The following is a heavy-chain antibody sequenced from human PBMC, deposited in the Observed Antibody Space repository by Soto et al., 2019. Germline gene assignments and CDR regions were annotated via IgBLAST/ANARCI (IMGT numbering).Heavy chain of an antibody. CDR3: ARDSYYGSGSYGTLFDY. CDR2: IYHSGST. V-gene: IGHV4-38-2*02. D-gene: IGHD3-10*01. Sequence: KPSETLSLTCAVSGYSISSGYYWGWIRQPPGKGLEWIGSIYHSGSTYYNPSLKSRVTISVDTSKNQFSLKLSSVTAADTAVYYCARDSYYGSGSYGTLFDYWGQGTLVTVSS. J-gene: IGHJ4*02. CDR1: GYSISSGYY.